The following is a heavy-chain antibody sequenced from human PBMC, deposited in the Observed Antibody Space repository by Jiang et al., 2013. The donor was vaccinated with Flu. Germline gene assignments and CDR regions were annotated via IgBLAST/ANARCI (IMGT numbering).Heavy chain of an antibody. J-gene: IGHJ4*02. CDR2: ISGSGGST. Sequence: QLLESGGGVVQPGRSLRLSCAASGFTFSSYAMSWVRQAPGKGLEWVSAISGSGGSTYYADSVKGRFTISRDNSKNTLYLQMNSLRAEDTAVYYCAKDSDYGDYSYWGQGTPVTVSS. D-gene: IGHD4-17*01. CDR3: AKDSDYGDYSY. V-gene: IGHV3-23*01. CDR1: GFTFSSYA.